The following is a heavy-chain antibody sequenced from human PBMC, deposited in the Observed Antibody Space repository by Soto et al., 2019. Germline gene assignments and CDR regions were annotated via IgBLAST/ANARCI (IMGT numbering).Heavy chain of an antibody. Sequence: ASVKVSCKASGYTFTSYGISWVRQAPGQGLEWMGWISAYNGNTNYAQKLQGRVTMTTDTSTSTAYMELRSLRSDDTAVYYCARMADYDILTGYFREHYGMDVWGQGTTVTV. D-gene: IGHD3-9*01. J-gene: IGHJ6*02. V-gene: IGHV1-18*01. CDR2: ISAYNGNT. CDR1: GYTFTSYG. CDR3: ARMADYDILTGYFREHYGMDV.